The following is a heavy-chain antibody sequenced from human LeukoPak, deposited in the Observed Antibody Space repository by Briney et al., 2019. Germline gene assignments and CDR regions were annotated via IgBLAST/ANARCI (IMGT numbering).Heavy chain of an antibody. CDR3: AKDPNGDYVGAFDM. CDR1: GFTVSNSY. J-gene: IGHJ3*02. Sequence: GGSLRLSCAASGFTVSNSYLSWARQAPGKGLEWVSVIYTDGSTFYADSVKGRFTISRDNSRNTLFLQMSSLRAEDTAIYYCAKDPNGDYVGAFDMWGQGTMVTVSS. D-gene: IGHD4-17*01. CDR2: IYTDGST. V-gene: IGHV3-53*01.